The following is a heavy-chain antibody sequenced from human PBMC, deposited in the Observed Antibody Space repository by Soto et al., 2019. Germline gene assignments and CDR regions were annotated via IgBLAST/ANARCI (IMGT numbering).Heavy chain of an antibody. D-gene: IGHD4-4*01. V-gene: IGHV3-7*03. CDR2: IKEDGGEQ. Sequence: EIQLMQSGGGLVRPGGSLRLSCAASGFSFSSYWMSWVRQAPGKGPEWVANIKEDGGEQHYVDSVKGRFTISRDNTENSLFIQMNNLRAEDSAIYYCAITTSTVSYWFDPWGPGTQVTVSS. J-gene: IGHJ5*02. CDR1: GFSFSSYW. CDR3: AITTSTVSYWFDP.